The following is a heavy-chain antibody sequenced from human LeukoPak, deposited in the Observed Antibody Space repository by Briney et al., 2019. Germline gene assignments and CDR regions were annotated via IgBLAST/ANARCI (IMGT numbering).Heavy chain of an antibody. D-gene: IGHD4-23*01. CDR2: ISTGTYI. CDR1: GFTFSRFE. V-gene: IGHV3-48*03. J-gene: IGHJ4*02. CDR3: TREQDREATATVVGDS. Sequence: GGSLRLSCVASGFTFSRFEMNWVRQAPGKGLEWISHISTGTYIAYTDSVKGRFTISRDNAKNSMYLQMNSLRAEDTAIYYCTREQDREATATVVGDSWGQGTLVTVSS.